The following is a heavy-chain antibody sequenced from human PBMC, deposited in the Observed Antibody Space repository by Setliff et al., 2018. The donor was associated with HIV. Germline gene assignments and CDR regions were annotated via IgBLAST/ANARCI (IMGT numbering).Heavy chain of an antibody. V-gene: IGHV3-7*03. Sequence: GGSLRLSCAASGFTFSSYEMNWVRQAPGKGLEWVANIGKDGTENYYVDSVKGRFTISRDNAKNSLYLQMNSLRVEDTAVYYCARTYNYYMDVWGKGTTVTVSS. CDR2: IGKDGTEN. CDR3: ARTYNYYMDV. CDR1: GFTFSSYE. J-gene: IGHJ6*03.